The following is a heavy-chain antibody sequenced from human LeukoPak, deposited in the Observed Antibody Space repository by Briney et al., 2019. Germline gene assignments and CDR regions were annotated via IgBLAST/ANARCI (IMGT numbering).Heavy chain of an antibody. Sequence: SETLSLTCIVSGGSISSYYWSWIRPPAGKRLEWIVRIYTSGSTNYNPSLKSRVTMSVDTSKNQFSLKLSSVTAADTAVYYCARTPYYDSSGDHAFDIWGQGTMVTVSS. V-gene: IGHV4-4*07. CDR1: GGSISSYY. CDR2: IYTSGST. CDR3: ARTPYYDSSGDHAFDI. J-gene: IGHJ3*02. D-gene: IGHD3-22*01.